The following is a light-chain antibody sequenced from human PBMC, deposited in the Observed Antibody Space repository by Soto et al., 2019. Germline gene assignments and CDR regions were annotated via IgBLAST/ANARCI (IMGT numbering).Light chain of an antibody. CDR3: ATWDDSLNSYV. Sequence: QPVLTQTPSASGTPGQRVTISCSGSSSSVGSNAVNWYQQLPGTAPKVLIYSNNQRPAGVPDRFSGSKSGTSASLAISGLQSEDEADYYCATWDDSLNSYVFGTGTKLTVL. V-gene: IGLV1-44*01. CDR2: SNN. CDR1: SSSVGSNA. J-gene: IGLJ1*01.